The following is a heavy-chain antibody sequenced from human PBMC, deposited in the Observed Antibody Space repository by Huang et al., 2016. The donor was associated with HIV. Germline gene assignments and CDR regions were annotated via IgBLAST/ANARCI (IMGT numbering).Heavy chain of an antibody. Sequence: QVQLQESGPGLVKPSQTLSLTCAVSGVSISSPGHYWSWIRQPPGKGLEWIGYIYYSVSTYFSPSLKSRVNLSIDTSKNQFSLKLTSVTAADTAVYYCARAPYHYDSSGYPENAAFDIWGQGTVVTVSS. CDR2: IYYSVST. V-gene: IGHV4-30-4*01. D-gene: IGHD3-22*01. CDR1: GVSISSPGHY. CDR3: ARAPYHYDSSGYPENAAFDI. J-gene: IGHJ3*02.